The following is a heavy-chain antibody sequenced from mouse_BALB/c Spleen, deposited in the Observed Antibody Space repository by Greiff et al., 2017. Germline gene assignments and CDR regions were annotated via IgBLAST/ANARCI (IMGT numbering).Heavy chain of an antibody. CDR1: GFTFSSYT. CDR3: ARHEESLAY. J-gene: IGHJ3*01. CDR2: ISNGGGST. V-gene: IGHV5-12-2*01. Sequence: EVKLMESGGGLVQPGGSLKLSCAASGFTFSSYTMPWVRQTPEKRLEWVAYISNGGGSTYYPDTVKGRFTISRDNAKNTLYLQMSSLRSEDTAMCYCARHEESLAYWGQGTLVTVSA. D-gene: IGHD6-2*01.